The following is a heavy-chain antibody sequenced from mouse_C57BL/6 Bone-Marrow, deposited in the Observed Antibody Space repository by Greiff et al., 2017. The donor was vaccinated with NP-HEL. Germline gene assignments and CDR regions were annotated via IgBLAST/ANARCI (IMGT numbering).Heavy chain of an antibody. CDR1: GFTFSNYW. Sequence: EVQVVESGGGLVQPGGSMKLSCVASGFTFSNYWMNWVRQSPEKGLEWVAQIRLKSDNYATHYAESVKGRFTISRDDSKMSVYLQMNNLRAEDTGIYYCTLYDGYYWGQGTLVTVSA. V-gene: IGHV6-3*01. J-gene: IGHJ3*01. D-gene: IGHD2-3*01. CDR3: TLYDGYY. CDR2: IRLKSDNYAT.